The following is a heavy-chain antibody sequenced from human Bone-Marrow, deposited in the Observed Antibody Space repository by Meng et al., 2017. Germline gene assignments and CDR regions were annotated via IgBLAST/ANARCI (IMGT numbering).Heavy chain of an antibody. CDR1: GFTFDDYV. V-gene: IGHV3-9*01. CDR2: ISWNSGSI. J-gene: IGHJ5*02. D-gene: IGHD1-26*01. CDR3: AKDTFPTWELPEA. Sequence: SLKISCAAAGFTFDDYVMHWVRQAPGKGLEWVSGISWNSGSIGYADSVKGRFTISRDNAKNSLYLQMNSLRAEDTALYYCAKDTFPTWELPEAWGQGTLVTVSS.